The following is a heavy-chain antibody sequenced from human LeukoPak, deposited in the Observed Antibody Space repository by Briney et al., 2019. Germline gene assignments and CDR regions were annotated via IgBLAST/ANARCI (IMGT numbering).Heavy chain of an antibody. Sequence: VGTLRVSRAGSGYTSCVYSMQSVRRAPGRGLGWVSRINTDGSITSYADSVKGRFTISRDNAMNTTYLPMKSLRAEDTAVYYCTRDLTGDLDYWGQGTLVTVSS. CDR3: TRDLTGDLDY. CDR1: GYTSCVYS. V-gene: IGHV3-74*01. J-gene: IGHJ4*02. D-gene: IGHD7-27*01. CDR2: INTDGSIT.